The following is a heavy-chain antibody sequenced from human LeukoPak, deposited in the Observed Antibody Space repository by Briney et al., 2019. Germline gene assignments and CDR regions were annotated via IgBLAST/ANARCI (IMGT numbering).Heavy chain of an antibody. V-gene: IGHV3-30*04. CDR2: ISYDGSNK. CDR3: AREGAAAGTVRYYYYYMDV. CDR1: GFTFSSYA. Sequence: GGSLRLSCAASGFTFSSYAMHWVRQAPGKGLEWVAVISYDGSNKYYADSVKGRFTISRDNSKNTLYLQMNSLRAEDTAVYYCAREGAAAGTVRYYYYYMDVWGKGTTVTVSS. D-gene: IGHD6-13*01. J-gene: IGHJ6*03.